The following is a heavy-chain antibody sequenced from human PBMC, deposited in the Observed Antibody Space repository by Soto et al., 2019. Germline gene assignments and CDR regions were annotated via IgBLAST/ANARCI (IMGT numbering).Heavy chain of an antibody. V-gene: IGHV4-30-4*01. CDR1: GGSISSGDYY. CDR3: ARRHSNHYDSSGYFDF. J-gene: IGHJ4*02. D-gene: IGHD3-22*01. CDR2: IYYSGST. Sequence: SETLSLTCTVSGGSISSGDYYWSWIRQPPGKGLEWIGYIYYSGSTYYNPSLKSRVTISVDTSKNQFSLKLSSVTAADTAVYYCARRHSNHYDSSGYFDFWGQGTRVTVAS.